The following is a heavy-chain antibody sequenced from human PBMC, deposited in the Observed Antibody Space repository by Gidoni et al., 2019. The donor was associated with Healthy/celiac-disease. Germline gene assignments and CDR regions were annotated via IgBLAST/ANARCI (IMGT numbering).Heavy chain of an antibody. CDR1: GFTLGDYS. D-gene: IGHD3-16*01. J-gene: IGHJ4*02. CDR3: TRGGWGDY. V-gene: IGHV3-49*05. CDR2: IRSKAYDGTT. Sequence: EVQLVESGGGLVKPGRALRLSWTASGFTLGDYSRSWFRQAPGKGMEWVGFIRSKAYDGTTEFAASVKGRFTITRDDSKSIAYLQMTSLKPEDTAVYNCTRGGWGDYWGQGTLVTVSS.